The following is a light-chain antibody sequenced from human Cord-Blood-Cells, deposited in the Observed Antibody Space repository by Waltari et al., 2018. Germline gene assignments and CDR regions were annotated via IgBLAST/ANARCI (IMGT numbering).Light chain of an antibody. CDR3: QAWDSSTVV. CDR2: QGS. CDR1: KLGDKY. Sequence: SYELTQPPSVSVSQGQTASITCPGDKLGDKYACWYQQKPGQSPVPVIYQGSKRPSGIPERFSGSNSGNTATLTISGTQAMDEADYYCQAWDSSTVVFGGGTKLTVL. J-gene: IGLJ2*01. V-gene: IGLV3-1*01.